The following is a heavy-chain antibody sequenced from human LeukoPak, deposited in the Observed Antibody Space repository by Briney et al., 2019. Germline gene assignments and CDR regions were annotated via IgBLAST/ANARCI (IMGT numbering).Heavy chain of an antibody. CDR3: VSGSIDV. CDR2: ISSNGNTT. Sequence: GGSRRLSCAASGFSISHNAMHWVRQAPGKGLEYVSAISSNGNTTYYANSVKGRFTISRDNSKNALYLQMGSLRTEDMAVYHCVSGSIDVWGKGTTVTVSS. J-gene: IGHJ6*04. V-gene: IGHV3-64*01. D-gene: IGHD3-10*01. CDR1: GFSISHNA.